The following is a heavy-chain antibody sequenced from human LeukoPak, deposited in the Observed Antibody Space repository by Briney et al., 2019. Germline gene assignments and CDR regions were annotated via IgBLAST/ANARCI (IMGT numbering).Heavy chain of an antibody. CDR3: ARYIWGSYRDFDY. J-gene: IGHJ4*02. CDR2: ITGSGSST. CDR1: GFTFTSYA. D-gene: IGHD3-16*02. Sequence: PGGSLRLSCAASGFTFTSYAMSWVRQAPGKGLEWVSDITGSGSSTYYADSVKGRFTSSRDNSKNTLYLQMNSLRVEDTAVYYCARYIWGSYRDFDYWGQGTLVTVSS. V-gene: IGHV3-23*01.